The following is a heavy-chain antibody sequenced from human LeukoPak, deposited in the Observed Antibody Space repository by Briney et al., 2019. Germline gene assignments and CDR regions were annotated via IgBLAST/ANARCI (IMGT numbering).Heavy chain of an antibody. CDR3: TGGESEYSSSGDFAY. D-gene: IGHD6-6*01. J-gene: IGHJ4*02. CDR2: ISSRSTTI. Sequence: GGSLRLSCAASGFTFSTYSMNWVRQTPGKGLEWVSYISSRSTTIHYADSVKGRFTISRDNAKNSLYLQMNSLRAEDTAVYYCTGGESEYSSSGDFAYWGQGTLVPVSS. V-gene: IGHV3-48*01. CDR1: GFTFSTYS.